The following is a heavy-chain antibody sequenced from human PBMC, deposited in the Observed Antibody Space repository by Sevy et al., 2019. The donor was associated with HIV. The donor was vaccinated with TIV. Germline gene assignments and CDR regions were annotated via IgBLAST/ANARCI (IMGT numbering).Heavy chain of an antibody. CDR2: ISYDGSNK. CDR1: GFTFSSYG. J-gene: IGHJ4*02. CDR3: AKDLNSSGYYYVLDY. D-gene: IGHD3-22*01. Sequence: GGSLRLSCAASGFTFSSYGMHWVRQAPGKGLEWVAVISYDGSNKYYADSVKGRFTISRDNSKNTLYLQMNSLRAEDTVVYYCAKDLNSSGYYYVLDYWGQGTLVTVSS. V-gene: IGHV3-30*18.